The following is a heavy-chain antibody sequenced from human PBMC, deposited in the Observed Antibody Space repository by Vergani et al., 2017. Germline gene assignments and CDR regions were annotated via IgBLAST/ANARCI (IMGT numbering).Heavy chain of an antibody. CDR2: IDPSDSYT. V-gene: IGHV5-10-1*03. J-gene: IGHJ6*03. CDR1: GYSFTSYW. Sequence: EVQLVQSGAEVKKPGESLMISCKGSGYSFTSYWISWVRQMPGKGLEWMGRIDPSDSYTNYSPSFQGHVTIPADKSISTAYLQWSSLKASDTAMYYCARRSRAAAAYYYYYYMDVWGKGTTVTVSS. D-gene: IGHD6-13*01. CDR3: ARRSRAAAAYYYYYYMDV.